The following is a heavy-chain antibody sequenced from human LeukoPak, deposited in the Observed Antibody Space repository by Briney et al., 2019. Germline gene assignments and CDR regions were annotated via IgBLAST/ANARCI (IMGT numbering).Heavy chain of an antibody. CDR1: GFTFSSHS. Sequence: PGGSLRLSCAASGFTFSSHSMNWVRQAPGKGLEWVSSISSSSTYIYYADSVKGRFTISRDNAKNTLYLQMNSLRAEDTAVYYCAKDLLAGHYYDSSGYYPSFHFWGQGTLVTVSS. V-gene: IGHV3-21*01. CDR3: AKDLLAGHYYDSSGYYPSFHF. J-gene: IGHJ4*02. CDR2: ISSSSTYI. D-gene: IGHD3-22*01.